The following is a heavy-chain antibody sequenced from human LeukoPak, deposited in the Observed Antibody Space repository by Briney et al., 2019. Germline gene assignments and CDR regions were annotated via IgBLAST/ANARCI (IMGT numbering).Heavy chain of an antibody. CDR2: IKQDGSAK. CDR3: ARATGGAYDFGREDY. Sequence: PGGSLRLSCAGSGFTFSNHWMSWVRQAPGKGLEWVANIKQDGSAKYYADSVKGRFTISRDNAMNSLNLQMNSLRADDTAVYYCARATGGAYDFGREDYWSQGTLVTVSS. J-gene: IGHJ4*02. D-gene: IGHD3-3*01. CDR1: GFTFSNHW. V-gene: IGHV3-7*01.